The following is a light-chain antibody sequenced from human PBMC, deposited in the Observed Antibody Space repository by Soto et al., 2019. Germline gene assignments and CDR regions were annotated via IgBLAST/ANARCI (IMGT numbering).Light chain of an antibody. CDR2: NAA. CDR3: QQYYKWPPFT. CDR1: QRIDTS. Sequence: EIVMTQYPATLSVSPGERATLSCRASQRIDTSLAWYQQRPGQAPRLLLYNAATRATGIPARFSGRGFGTEFTLTISSLQSEDFALYYCQQYYKWPPFTFGPGTKVDIK. J-gene: IGKJ3*01. V-gene: IGKV3-15*01.